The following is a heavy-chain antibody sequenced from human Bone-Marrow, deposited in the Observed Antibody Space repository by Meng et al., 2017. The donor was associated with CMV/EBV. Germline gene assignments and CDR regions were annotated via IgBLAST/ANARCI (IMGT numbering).Heavy chain of an antibody. Sequence: KVSCKGSGYSFTSYWIGWVRQMPGKGLEWMGIIYPGDSDTRYRPSFQGQVTISADKSISTAYLQWSSLKASDTAMYYCARRYNDFWTIDYWGQGTLVTVSS. CDR2: IYPGDSDT. CDR3: ARRYNDFWTIDY. CDR1: GYSFTSYW. D-gene: IGHD3-3*01. V-gene: IGHV5-51*01. J-gene: IGHJ4*02.